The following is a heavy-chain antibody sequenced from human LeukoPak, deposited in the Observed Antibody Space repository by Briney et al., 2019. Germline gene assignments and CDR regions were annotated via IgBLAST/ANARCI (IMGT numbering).Heavy chain of an antibody. V-gene: IGHV4-34*01. D-gene: IGHD6-19*01. J-gene: IGHJ4*02. CDR1: GGSFNGYY. CDR2: INHSGST. Sequence: PSETLSLTCAVYGGSFNGYYWSWIRQPPGKGLEWIGEINHSGSTNYNPSLKSRVTISVDTSKNQFSLKLSSVTAADTAVYYCARPGYSSGWYGYWGQGTLVTVSS. CDR3: ARPGYSSGWYGY.